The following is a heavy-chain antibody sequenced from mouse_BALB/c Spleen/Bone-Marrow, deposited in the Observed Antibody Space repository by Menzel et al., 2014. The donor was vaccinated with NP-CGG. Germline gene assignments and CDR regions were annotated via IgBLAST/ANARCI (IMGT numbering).Heavy chain of an antibody. CDR3: ARGAWARGYFDY. CDR1: GFNIKDYY. CDR2: IDPEKGNT. J-gene: IGHJ2*01. V-gene: IGHV14-1*02. Sequence: VQLQQSGAELVRPGALVKLSRKASGFNIKDYYLHWVKQGPEQGLEWIGWIDPEKGNTKYDPKFQGKASIIADTSSNTAYLQLSSLASEDTAVYYCARGAWARGYFDYWGQGTTLTVSS. D-gene: IGHD4-1*01.